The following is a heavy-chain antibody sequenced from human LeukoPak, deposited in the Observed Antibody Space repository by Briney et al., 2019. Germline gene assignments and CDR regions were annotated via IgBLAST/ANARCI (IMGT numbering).Heavy chain of an antibody. V-gene: IGHV3-23*01. J-gene: IGHJ4*02. CDR1: GFTFSSYA. D-gene: IGHD2-15*01. CDR3: AKRIQSAMATGY. Sequence: QPGGSLRLSCAASGFTFSSYALSWVRQAPGKGLEWVSDISGSGGSTYYADSVKGRFTISRDNSKNTLYLQMNSLRAEDTAVYYCAKRIQSAMATGYWGQGTLVTVSS. CDR2: ISGSGGST.